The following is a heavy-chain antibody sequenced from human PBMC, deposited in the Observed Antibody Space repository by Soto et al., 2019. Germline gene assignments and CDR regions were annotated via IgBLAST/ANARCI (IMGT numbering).Heavy chain of an antibody. Sequence: GSLRLSCAASGFSFSGYRFSWVRQAPGKGLEWVAYITQDGTGKYYVDSVKGRFTISRDNAKNSLVLQMNSLRAEDTAVYYCAXDWSATSSGRGIDHWGQGALVTVSS. CDR2: ITQDGTGK. CDR3: AXDWSATSSGRGIDH. D-gene: IGHD3-3*01. V-gene: IGHV3-7*01. CDR1: GFSFSGYR. J-gene: IGHJ4*02.